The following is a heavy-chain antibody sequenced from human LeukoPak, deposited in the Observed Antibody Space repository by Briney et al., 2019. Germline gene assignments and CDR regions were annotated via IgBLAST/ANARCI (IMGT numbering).Heavy chain of an antibody. V-gene: IGHV1-18*01. Sequence: ASVKVSCKASGYAFTSYGISWVRQPPGQGLEWMGGISAYNGKTNYSQKLQGRVTMTTDTSTSTAYMELRSLRSDDTAVYYCARVTYYGSGSYYNVISPAPALDPWGQGTLVTVSS. CDR3: ARVTYYGSGSYYNVISPAPALDP. D-gene: IGHD3-10*01. CDR1: GYAFTSYG. J-gene: IGHJ5*02. CDR2: ISAYNGKT.